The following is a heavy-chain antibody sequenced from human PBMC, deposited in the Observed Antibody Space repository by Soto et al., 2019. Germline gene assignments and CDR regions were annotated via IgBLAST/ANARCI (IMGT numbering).Heavy chain of an antibody. CDR3: AREVVGWFYP. CDR1: GYTFTSYD. V-gene: IGHV1-8*01. Sequence: QVQLVQSGAEGKKPWASVKVSCKASGYTFTSYDINWVRQATGQGLEWMGWMNPNSGNTGYAQKFQGRVTMTRNTSICTAYMELSSLRSDDTAGYYFAREVVGWFYPWRQGTRVIVSS. CDR2: MNPNSGNT. D-gene: IGHD2-15*01. J-gene: IGHJ5*02.